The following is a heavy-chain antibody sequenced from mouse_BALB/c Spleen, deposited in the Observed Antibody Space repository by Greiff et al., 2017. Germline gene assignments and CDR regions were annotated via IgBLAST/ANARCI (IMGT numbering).Heavy chain of an antibody. CDR3: TRRGAGVYFDV. J-gene: IGHJ1*01. Sequence: VQLQQSGAELVRPGASVKLSCKASGYTFTSYYMYWVKQRPGQGLEWIGGINPSNGGTNFNEKFKSKATLTVDKSSSTAYMQLSSLTSEDSAVYYCTRRGAGVYFDVWGAGTTVTVSS. CDR1: GYTFTSYY. V-gene: IGHV1S81*02. CDR2: INPSNGGT. D-gene: IGHD3-3*01.